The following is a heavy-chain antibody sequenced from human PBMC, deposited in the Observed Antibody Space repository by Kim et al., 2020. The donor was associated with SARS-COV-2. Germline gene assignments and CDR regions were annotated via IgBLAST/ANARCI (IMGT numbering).Heavy chain of an antibody. CDR3: ARSAHFWSGHYLDL. V-gene: IGHV1-2*02. CDR2: LNPYSGDT. D-gene: IGHD3-3*01. J-gene: IGHJ5*02. CDR1: GYTFTDYY. Sequence: ASVKVSCKASGYTFTDYYIHWVRQAPGQGLEWMGWLNPYSGDTNYARKSQGRVTMTRDTSISTPYVELTSLRSDDTAVYYCARSAHFWSGHYLDLWGQGTLITVSP.